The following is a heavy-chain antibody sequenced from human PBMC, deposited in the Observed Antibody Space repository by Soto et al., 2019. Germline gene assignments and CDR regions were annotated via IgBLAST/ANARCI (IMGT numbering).Heavy chain of an antibody. CDR2: IYSGGST. D-gene: IGHD3-10*01. J-gene: IGHJ6*02. Sequence: EVQLVETGGGLIQPGGSLRLSCAASGFTVSSNYMSWVRQAPGKGLEWVSVIYSGGSTYYADSVKGRFTISRDNSKNTMYLQMNSLRAEDTAVYSCASTPLSSGSYYSHYYYGRDVWGQGPTVTVSS. CDR3: ASTPLSSGSYYSHYYYGRDV. V-gene: IGHV3-53*02. CDR1: GFTVSSNY.